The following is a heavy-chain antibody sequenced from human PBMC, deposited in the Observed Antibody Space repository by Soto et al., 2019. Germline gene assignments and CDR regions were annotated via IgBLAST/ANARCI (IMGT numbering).Heavy chain of an antibody. Sequence: EVQLVESGGGLVKPGGSLRLSCAASDFTFSNAWMNWVRQAPGKGLEWVGRIKSKTDGGTTDYAARVKGRFTISRDDSKNTLYLQMNSLKTEDTAVYYCTTAGPGQWLAYNYYYGMDVWGQGTTVTVSS. D-gene: IGHD6-19*01. J-gene: IGHJ6*02. CDR1: DFTFSNAW. V-gene: IGHV3-15*07. CDR3: TTAGPGQWLAYNYYYGMDV. CDR2: IKSKTDGGTT.